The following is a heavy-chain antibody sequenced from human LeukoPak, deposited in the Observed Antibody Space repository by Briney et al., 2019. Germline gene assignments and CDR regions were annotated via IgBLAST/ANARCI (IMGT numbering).Heavy chain of an antibody. Sequence: SETLSLTCTVSGGSVSSGSYYWSWIRQPAGKGLEWIGRIYTSGSTNYNPSLKSRVTISVDTSKNQFSLKLSSVTAADTAVYYCAGLIRPGWFDPWGQGTLVTVSS. D-gene: IGHD1-14*01. J-gene: IGHJ5*02. CDR1: GGSVSSGSYY. V-gene: IGHV4-61*02. CDR2: IYTSGST. CDR3: AGLIRPGWFDP.